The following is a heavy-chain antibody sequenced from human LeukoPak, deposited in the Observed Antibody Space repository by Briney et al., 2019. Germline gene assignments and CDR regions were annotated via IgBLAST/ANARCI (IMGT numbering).Heavy chain of an antibody. D-gene: IGHD2-2*01. J-gene: IGHJ6*04. CDR3: TTGYCSSTSCYPVEYGMDV. CDR1: GFTFSNAW. Sequence: PGGSLRLSCAASGFTFSNAWISWVRQAPGKGLEWVGRIKSKTDGGTTDYAAPVKGRFTISRDDSKNTLYLQMNSLKTEDTAVYYCTTGYCSSTSCYPVEYGMDVWGKGTTVTVSS. V-gene: IGHV3-15*01. CDR2: IKSKTDGGTT.